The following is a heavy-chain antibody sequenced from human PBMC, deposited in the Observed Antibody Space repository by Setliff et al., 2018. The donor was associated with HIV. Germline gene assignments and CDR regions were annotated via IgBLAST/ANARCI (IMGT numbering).Heavy chain of an antibody. D-gene: IGHD5-12*01. CDR2: IYYSGGT. J-gene: IGHJ3*02. CDR1: GGSISSSSYY. CDR3: AREGIVATLAAFDI. V-gene: IGHV4-39*07. Sequence: SETLSLTCIVSGGSISSSSYYWGWIRQPPGKGLEWIGNIYYSGGTYYNLSLKSRVTISVDTSKNHFSLKLSSVTAADTAVYYCAREGIVATLAAFDIWGQGTMVTVSS.